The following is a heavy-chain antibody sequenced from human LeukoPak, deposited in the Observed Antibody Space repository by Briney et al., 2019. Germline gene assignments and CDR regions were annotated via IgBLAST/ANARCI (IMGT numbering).Heavy chain of an antibody. Sequence: GGSLRLSCAAPGFTFSSYAMSWVRQAPGKGLEWVSSIRCSGGSTYYADSVKGRFTISRDKSNNTRDLQMNSLGAEDAVVYYCGHDSSGYYYQLDYWGQGTLVTVS. J-gene: IGHJ4*02. CDR3: GHDSSGYYYQLDY. CDR1: GFTFSSYA. D-gene: IGHD3-22*01. CDR2: IRCSGGST. V-gene: IGHV3-23*01.